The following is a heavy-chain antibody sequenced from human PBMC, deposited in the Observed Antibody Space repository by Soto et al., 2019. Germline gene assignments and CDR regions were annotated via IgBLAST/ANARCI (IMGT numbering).Heavy chain of an antibody. CDR2: INHSGST. D-gene: IGHD3-22*01. CDR3: ARKGYFDSSGYPYYFDY. CDR1: GGSFSGYY. V-gene: IGHV4-34*01. J-gene: IGHJ4*02. Sequence: PSETLSLTCAVYGGSFSGYYWSWIRQPPGKGLEWIGEINHSGSTNYNPPLKSRVTISVDTSKNQFSLKLSSVTAADTAVYYCARKGYFDSSGYPYYFDYWGQGTLVTVSS.